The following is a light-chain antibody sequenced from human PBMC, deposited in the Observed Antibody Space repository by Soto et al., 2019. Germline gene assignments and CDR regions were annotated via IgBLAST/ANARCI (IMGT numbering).Light chain of an antibody. V-gene: IGKV3-11*01. CDR2: HAS. CDR3: QHYDSYSEA. CDR1: QSVSSD. J-gene: IGKJ1*01. Sequence: VLSKSRATLSLTPGERATLSCRASQSVSSDVAWYQQKPGQSPRLLIYHASDRATGVPARISGSGSGTEFTLTICSFQPDDFATYSCQHYDSYSEAFGQGTKVDNK.